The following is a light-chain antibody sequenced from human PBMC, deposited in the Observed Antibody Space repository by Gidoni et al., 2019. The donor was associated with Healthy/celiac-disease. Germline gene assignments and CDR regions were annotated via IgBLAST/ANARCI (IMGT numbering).Light chain of an antibody. CDR1: QSISSY. J-gene: IGKJ2*01. CDR3: QQYYSYPKT. V-gene: IGKV1-8*01. CDR2: TAS. Sequence: AIRLTQSPSSFSASTGDRVTITCRASQSISSYLAWYQQKPGKAPKLLIYTASTLQSGVPSRFSGSGSGTDFTLTISCLQSEDFATYYCQQYYSYPKTFGQXTKLEIK.